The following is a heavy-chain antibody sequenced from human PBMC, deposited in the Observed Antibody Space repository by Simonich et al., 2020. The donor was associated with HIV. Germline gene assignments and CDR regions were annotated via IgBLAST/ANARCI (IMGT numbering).Heavy chain of an antibody. CDR1: GFTFSSYA. CDR2: IADEGSNK. V-gene: IGHV3-30*07. CDR3: ASGGSVSSVWADDY. Sequence: QVQLVESGGGVVQPGRSLRLSCAASGFTFSSYAMHWVRQAPGKELEWVAVIADEGSNKYYADSGKGRFTISRDNAKNTLYRQMNSLRAEDTAVYYCASGGSVSSVWADDYWGQGTLVTVSS. D-gene: IGHD3-16*01. J-gene: IGHJ4*02.